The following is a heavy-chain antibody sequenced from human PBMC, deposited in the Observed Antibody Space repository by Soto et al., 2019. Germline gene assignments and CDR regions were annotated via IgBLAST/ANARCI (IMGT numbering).Heavy chain of an antibody. CDR1: GFTFSSYW. Sequence: GGSLRLSCAASGFTFSSYWMSWVRQAPGKGLEWVANIKQDGSEKYYVDSVKGRFTISRDNAKNSLYLQMNSLRAEDTAVYYCARALIDFQSFRAAALRGAFDIWGQGTMVTVSS. CDR2: IKQDGSEK. D-gene: IGHD6-13*01. V-gene: IGHV3-7*01. J-gene: IGHJ3*02. CDR3: ARALIDFQSFRAAALRGAFDI.